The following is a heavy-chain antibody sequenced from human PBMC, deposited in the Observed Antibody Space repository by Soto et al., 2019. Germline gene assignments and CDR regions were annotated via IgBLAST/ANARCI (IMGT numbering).Heavy chain of an antibody. CDR3: ARVANVGFVGHSSGWYAYYYGMDV. Sequence: PGGSLRLSCAASGFTFSSYWMSWVRQAPGKGLEWVANIKQDGSEKYYVESVKGRFTISRDNAKNSLYLQMTSLGAEDTAVYYCARVANVGFVGHSSGWYAYYYGMDVWGQGTTVTVSS. V-gene: IGHV3-7*01. CDR2: IKQDGSEK. D-gene: IGHD6-19*01. CDR1: GFTFSSYW. J-gene: IGHJ6*02.